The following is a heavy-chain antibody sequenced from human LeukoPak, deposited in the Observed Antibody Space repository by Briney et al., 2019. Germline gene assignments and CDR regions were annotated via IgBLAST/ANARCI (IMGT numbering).Heavy chain of an antibody. V-gene: IGHV4-61*02. CDR3: AKDSAKKYDDY. CDR2: IYGSGRT. J-gene: IGHJ4*02. CDR1: GDSISSGSYY. Sequence: PSQTLSLTCTVSGDSISSGSYYWSWIRQPAVKGLEWIGRIYGSGRTNYNLSLKSRVTISVDTSKNQFSLKLSSVTAADTAVYYCAKDSAKKYDDYWGQGTLVTVSS. D-gene: IGHD2/OR15-2a*01.